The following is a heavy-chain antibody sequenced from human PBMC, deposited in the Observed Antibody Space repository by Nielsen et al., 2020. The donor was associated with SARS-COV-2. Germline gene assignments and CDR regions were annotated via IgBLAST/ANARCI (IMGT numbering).Heavy chain of an antibody. V-gene: IGHV1-2*06. D-gene: IGHD5-18*01. Sequence: WVRQAPGQGLEWMGRINPNSGGTNYAQKFQGRVTMTRDTSISTAYMELSRLRSDDTAVYYCARDQVQLWSHYYFDYWGQGTLVTVSS. CDR3: ARDQVQLWSHYYFDY. CDR2: INPNSGGT. J-gene: IGHJ4*02.